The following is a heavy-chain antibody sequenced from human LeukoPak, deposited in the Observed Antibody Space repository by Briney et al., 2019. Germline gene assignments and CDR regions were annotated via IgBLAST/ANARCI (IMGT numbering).Heavy chain of an antibody. CDR2: VSYDGSKT. Sequence: GGSLRLSCAASGFTFSNYAMHWVRQAPGKGLEWVAVVSYDGSKTYYADSVKGRFTISRDNSKNTLYLQMNSLRAEDTAVYYCASPGGYDFWSGPFDYWGQGTQVTVSS. D-gene: IGHD3-3*01. V-gene: IGHV3-30*04. J-gene: IGHJ4*02. CDR3: ASPGGYDFWSGPFDY. CDR1: GFTFSNYA.